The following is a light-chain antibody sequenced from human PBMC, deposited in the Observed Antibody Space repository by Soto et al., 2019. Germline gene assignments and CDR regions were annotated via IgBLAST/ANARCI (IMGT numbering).Light chain of an antibody. Sequence: QSALTQPASVSGSPGQSITISCTGASSDVGNCNYVSWYQQHPGKAPKLMIYEVSKRPSGVPDRFSGSKSGNTASLTVSGLQAEDEADYYCSSYAGSNNYVFGTGTKVTVL. CDR3: SSYAGSNNYV. J-gene: IGLJ1*01. CDR1: SSDVGNCNY. V-gene: IGLV2-8*01. CDR2: EVS.